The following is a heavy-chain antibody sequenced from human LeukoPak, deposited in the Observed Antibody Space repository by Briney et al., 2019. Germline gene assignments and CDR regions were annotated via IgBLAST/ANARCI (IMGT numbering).Heavy chain of an antibody. CDR1: RGSISPYY. CDR3: ARGGFESCSAGSCLLGNY. Sequence: SETLSLTCTVSRGSISPYYWSWLRQSPGKGLEWIGYIYYIGNTNYNPSLQSRVTMSVDTSTNQFTLNLASVTAADTAVYYCARGGFESCSAGSCLLGNYWGQGSLVAVSS. CDR2: IYYIGNT. J-gene: IGHJ4*02. V-gene: IGHV4-59*01. D-gene: IGHD2-15*01.